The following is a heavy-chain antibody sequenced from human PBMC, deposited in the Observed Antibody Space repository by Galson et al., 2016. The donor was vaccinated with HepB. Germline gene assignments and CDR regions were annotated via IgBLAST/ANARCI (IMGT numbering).Heavy chain of an antibody. Sequence: SVKVSCKASGYAFSDYYLHWVRQAPGLGLEWMGWINTNRGATIYAQKSQDRVTMTRDTSINTAYMELSGLRTDDTDVYYCARDDNYDTIDFWGQGTLVTVSS. CDR3: ARDDNYDTIDF. CDR2: INTNRGAT. V-gene: IGHV1-2*02. CDR1: GYAFSDYY. J-gene: IGHJ4*02. D-gene: IGHD3-22*01.